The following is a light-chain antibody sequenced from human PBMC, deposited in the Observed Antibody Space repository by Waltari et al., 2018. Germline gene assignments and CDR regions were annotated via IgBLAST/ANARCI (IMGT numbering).Light chain of an antibody. CDR3: CSSSGGGTWV. CDR1: TTDF. V-gene: IGLV2-23*01. J-gene: IGLJ3*02. Sequence: QSALTQPASMPGSPGPSITISCTSTTTDFVSWYQHHPGKAPRLLLYEGSKRPSGLSGRFSGSQSGNTASLTISGLEFDDQATYYCCSSSGGGTWVFGGGTELAVL. CDR2: EGS.